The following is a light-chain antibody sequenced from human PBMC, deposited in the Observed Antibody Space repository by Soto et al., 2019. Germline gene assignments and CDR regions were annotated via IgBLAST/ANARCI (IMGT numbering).Light chain of an antibody. CDR3: KQANRFPLT. V-gene: IGKV1-12*01. CDR2: SAS. CDR1: QGISSW. J-gene: IGKJ3*01. Sequence: DIQMTQSPSSVSASVGDRVTISCRASQGISSWLAWYQQKPGKAPSLLIYSASTLYSGVPSRFSGSGSGTDFTLTIISLQPEDSATYYCKQANRFPLTFGPGTKVDIK.